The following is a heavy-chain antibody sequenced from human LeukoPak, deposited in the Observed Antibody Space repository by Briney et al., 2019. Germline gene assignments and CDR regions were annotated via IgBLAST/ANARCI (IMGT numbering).Heavy chain of an antibody. CDR1: GFTFSSYG. D-gene: IGHD2-2*01. J-gene: IGHJ4*02. CDR2: IWYDGSNK. Sequence: GRSLRLSCAASGFTFSSYGMHRVRQAPGKGLEWVAVIWYDGSNKYYADSVKGRFTISRDNSKNTLYLQMNSLRAEDTAVYYCARGVTRYCSSTSCYYFDYWGQGTLVTVSS. V-gene: IGHV3-33*01. CDR3: ARGVTRYCSSTSCYYFDY.